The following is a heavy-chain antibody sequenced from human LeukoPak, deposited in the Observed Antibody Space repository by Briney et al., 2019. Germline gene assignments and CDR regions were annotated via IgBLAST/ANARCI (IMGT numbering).Heavy chain of an antibody. CDR1: GGPISSYY. V-gene: IGHV4-4*09. Sequence: SETLSLTCTVSGGPISSYYWSWIRQPPGKALEWIGYIYTSGSTNYNPSLKSRVTISVDTSKNQFSLKLSSVTAADTAVYYCARHMTTVANSLLDYWGQGTLVTVSS. CDR3: ARHMTTVANSLLDY. D-gene: IGHD4-23*01. J-gene: IGHJ4*02. CDR2: IYTSGST.